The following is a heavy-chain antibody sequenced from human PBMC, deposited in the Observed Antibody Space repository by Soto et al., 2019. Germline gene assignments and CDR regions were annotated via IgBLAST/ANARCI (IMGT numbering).Heavy chain of an antibody. V-gene: IGHV1-69*13. Sequence: SVKVSCWASGGTLSCYNISWGRQANGQGLEWMGGIIPIFGTANYAQKFQGGVTITADESTSTAYMELSSLRSEDTAVYYCARETLNYYDSSGDAFDIWG. J-gene: IGHJ3*02. CDR1: GGTLSCYN. CDR3: ARETLNYYDSSGDAFDI. CDR2: IIPIFGTA. D-gene: IGHD3-22*01.